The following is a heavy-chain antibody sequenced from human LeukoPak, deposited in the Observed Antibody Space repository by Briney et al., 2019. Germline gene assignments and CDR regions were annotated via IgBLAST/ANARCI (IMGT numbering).Heavy chain of an antibody. CDR3: AKTGRIAAAGYDFDY. CDR2: IGGSGVHT. V-gene: IGHV3-23*01. Sequence: GGSLSLSCAASGFTFSSYAMSWVRQAPGKGLEWVSAIGGSGVHTYYADSAKGRFTISRDNSKNTLYLQMNSLRAEDTAVYYCAKTGRIAAAGYDFDYWGQGTLVTVSS. D-gene: IGHD6-13*01. J-gene: IGHJ4*02. CDR1: GFTFSSYA.